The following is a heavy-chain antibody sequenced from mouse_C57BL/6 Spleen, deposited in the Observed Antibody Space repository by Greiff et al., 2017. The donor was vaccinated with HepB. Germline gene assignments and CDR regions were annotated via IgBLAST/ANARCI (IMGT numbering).Heavy chain of an antibody. Sequence: VKLMESGAELVKPGASVKISCKASGYTFTDYYINWVKQRPGQGLEWNGKIGPGSGSTYYNEKFKGKATLTADKSSSTAYMQLSSLTSEDSAVYFCARRSGYGDFDYWGQGTTLTVSS. CDR3: ARRSGYGDFDY. J-gene: IGHJ2*01. CDR1: GYTFTDYY. D-gene: IGHD3-2*02. V-gene: IGHV1-77*01. CDR2: IGPGSGST.